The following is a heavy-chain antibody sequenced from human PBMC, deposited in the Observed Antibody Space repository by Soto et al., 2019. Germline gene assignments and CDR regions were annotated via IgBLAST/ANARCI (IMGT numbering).Heavy chain of an antibody. CDR2: IYYSGST. CDR1: GGSISSGGYY. CDR3: ARTPPTMVRGVRLWYDFDY. D-gene: IGHD3-10*01. V-gene: IGHV4-31*03. Sequence: SETLSLTCTVSGGSISSGGYYWSWIRQHPGKGLEWIGYIYYSGSTYYNPSLKSRVTISVDTSKNQFSLKLSSVTAADTAVYYCARTPPTMVRGVRLWYDFDYWGQGTLVTVSS. J-gene: IGHJ4*02.